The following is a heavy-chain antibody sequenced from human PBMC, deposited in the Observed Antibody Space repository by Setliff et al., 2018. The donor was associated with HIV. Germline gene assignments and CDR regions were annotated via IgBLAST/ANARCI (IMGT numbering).Heavy chain of an antibody. CDR2: IYHTGRT. CDR1: GGSIDNNKYY. J-gene: IGHJ5*02. V-gene: IGHV4-39*01. CDR3: ASRIYYYDESRVLREEGFVP. Sequence: SETLSLTCSVSGGSIDNNKYYWTWIRQPPGKGLEWTGSIYHTGRTYYNRSLESRLTISIDTSKNQFSLKLTAVTAADTAMYYCASRIYYYDESRVLREEGFVPWGQGTLVTVSS. D-gene: IGHD3-22*01.